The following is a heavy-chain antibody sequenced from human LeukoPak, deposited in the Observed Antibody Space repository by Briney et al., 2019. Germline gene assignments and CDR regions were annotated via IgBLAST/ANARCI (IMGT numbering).Heavy chain of an antibody. D-gene: IGHD6-13*01. CDR3: ARDRWGSSSCLDY. J-gene: IGHJ4*02. V-gene: IGHV3-33*08. CDR1: GFTFSNFG. CDR2: LWNGGSDK. Sequence: HPGGSLRLSCAASGFTFSNFGMHWVRQAPGKGLEWVAVLWNGGSDKYYAGSVKGRFTISRDNSKNTLYLQMNSLRAEDTAVYYCARDRWGSSSCLDYWGQGTLVTVSS.